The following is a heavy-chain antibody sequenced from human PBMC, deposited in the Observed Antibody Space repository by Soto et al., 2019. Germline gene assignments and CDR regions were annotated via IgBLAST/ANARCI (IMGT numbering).Heavy chain of an antibody. CDR1: GFTFSSYA. CDR2: ISGSGGST. V-gene: IGHV3-23*01. J-gene: IGHJ4*02. CDR3: AKDHGNSWSYYFDY. Sequence: GGSLRLSCVASGFTFSSYAMSWVRQAPGKGLEWVSAISGSGGSTYYADSVKGRFTISRDNSKNTLYLQMNSLRAEDTAVYYCAKDHGNSWSYYFDYWGQGTLVTVSS. D-gene: IGHD6-13*01.